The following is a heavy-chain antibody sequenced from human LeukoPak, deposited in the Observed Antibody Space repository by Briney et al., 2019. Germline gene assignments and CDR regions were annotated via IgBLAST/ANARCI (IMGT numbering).Heavy chain of an antibody. D-gene: IGHD3-22*01. CDR3: AKDIAHYYDSSGYDY. CDR1: GFTFDDYA. Sequence: GGSLRLFCAASGFTFDDYAMHWVRQAPGKGLEWVSGISWNSGSIGYADSVKGRFTISRDNAKNSLYLQMNSLRAEDTALYYCAKDIAHYYDSSGYDYWGQGTLVTVSS. V-gene: IGHV3-9*01. J-gene: IGHJ4*02. CDR2: ISWNSGSI.